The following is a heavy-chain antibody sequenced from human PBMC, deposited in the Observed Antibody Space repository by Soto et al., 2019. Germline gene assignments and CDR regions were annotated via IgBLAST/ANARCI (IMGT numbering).Heavy chain of an antibody. CDR2: SYYSGST. CDR1: GGSISNDTYY. Sequence: QVQLRESGPGLVKPSQTLSLTGTVSGGSISNDTYYWTWIRQQPGKGLEWIGYSYYSGSTYYNPSLKSPFSISVDTSKNQFSLKLSSVTAADTAVYYCVATKVTTISLDYWGQGTLVTVSS. V-gene: IGHV4-31*01. CDR3: VATKVTTISLDY. D-gene: IGHD4-17*01. J-gene: IGHJ4*02.